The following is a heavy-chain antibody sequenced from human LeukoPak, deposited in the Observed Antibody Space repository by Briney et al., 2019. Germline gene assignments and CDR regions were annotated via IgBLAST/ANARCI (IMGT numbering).Heavy chain of an antibody. D-gene: IGHD6-13*01. CDR2: INPNSGGT. CDR1: GYTFTGYY. Sequence: ASVKVSCKASGYTFTGYYMHWVRQAPGQGLEWMGWINPNSGGTNYAQKFQGRVTTTRDTSISTAYMELSRLRSDDTAVYYCARVGGDGTTWYDHFDYWGQGTLVTVSS. CDR3: ARVGGDGTTWYDHFDY. V-gene: IGHV1-2*02. J-gene: IGHJ4*02.